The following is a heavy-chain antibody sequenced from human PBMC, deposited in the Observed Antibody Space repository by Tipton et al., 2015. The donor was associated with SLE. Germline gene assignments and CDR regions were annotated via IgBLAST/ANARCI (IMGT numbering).Heavy chain of an antibody. CDR2: ISDSGST. Sequence: TLSLTCTVSDGSISSFYWSWIRQPPGKGLEWIGYISDSGSTNYNPSLRSRVAISVDTSKNQFSLRLSSVTAADTAVYYCAREDIVIVPAAAGWAFDIWGQWTMLTVSS. CDR1: DGSISSFY. V-gene: IGHV4-59*12. CDR3: AREDIVIVPAAAGWAFDI. J-gene: IGHJ3*02. D-gene: IGHD2-2*01.